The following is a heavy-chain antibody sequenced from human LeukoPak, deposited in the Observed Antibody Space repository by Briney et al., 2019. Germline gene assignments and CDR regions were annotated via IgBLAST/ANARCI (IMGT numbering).Heavy chain of an antibody. D-gene: IGHD6-6*01. CDR3: AKGSRSNGYYIDY. CDR2: ISGSGGST. Sequence: GGSLRLFCAASGFTFSDYAMTWVRQAPGKGLEWVSAISGSGGSTYYADSVKGRFTISRDNSKNTGYLQFNSLRAEDTAVYYCAKGSRSNGYYIDYWGQGTLVTVSS. V-gene: IGHV3-23*01. J-gene: IGHJ4*02. CDR1: GFTFSDYA.